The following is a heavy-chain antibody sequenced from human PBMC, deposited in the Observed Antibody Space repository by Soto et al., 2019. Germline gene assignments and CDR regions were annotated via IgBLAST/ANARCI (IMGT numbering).Heavy chain of an antibody. D-gene: IGHD4-4*01. J-gene: IGHJ2*01. CDR1: GFTFSSYA. CDR2: ISGSGGST. Sequence: GGSLRLSCAASGFTFSSYAMSWVRQAPGKGLEWVSAISGSGGSTYYADSVKGRFTISRDNSKNTLYLQMNSLRAEDTAVYYCAASNYGAERYFDLWGRGTLVTVSS. CDR3: AASNYGAERYFDL. V-gene: IGHV3-23*01.